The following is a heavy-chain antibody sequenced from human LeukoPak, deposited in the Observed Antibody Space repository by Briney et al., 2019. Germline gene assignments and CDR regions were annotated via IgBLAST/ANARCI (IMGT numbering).Heavy chain of an antibody. J-gene: IGHJ4*02. Sequence: SVKVSCKASGGTFSGYAISWVRQAPGQGLEWMGRIIPILGIANYAQKFQGRVTITADKSTSTAYMELSSLRSEDTAVYYCARGMGRDGYNLDYWGQGTLVTVSS. D-gene: IGHD5-24*01. CDR3: ARGMGRDGYNLDY. CDR2: IIPILGIA. V-gene: IGHV1-69*04. CDR1: GGTFSGYA.